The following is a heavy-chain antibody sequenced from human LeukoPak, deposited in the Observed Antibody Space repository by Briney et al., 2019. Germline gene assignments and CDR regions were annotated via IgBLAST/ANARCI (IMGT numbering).Heavy chain of an antibody. Sequence: SETLSLTCTVPGGSISSSSYYWGWIRQPPGKGLEWIGSIYYSGSTYYNPSLKSRVPISVDTSKNQFSLKLSSVTAADTAVYYCARGIIPRDYYDSSGYDYWGQGTLVTVSS. CDR1: GGSISSSSYY. J-gene: IGHJ4*02. CDR2: IYYSGST. CDR3: ARGIIPRDYYDSSGYDY. V-gene: IGHV4-39*01. D-gene: IGHD3-22*01.